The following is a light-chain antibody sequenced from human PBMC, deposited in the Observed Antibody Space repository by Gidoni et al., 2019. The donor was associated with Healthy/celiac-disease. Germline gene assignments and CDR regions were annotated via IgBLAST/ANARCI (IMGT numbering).Light chain of an antibody. J-gene: IGKJ1*01. CDR3: MQALQTPPWT. V-gene: IGKV2-28*01. CDR1: QSLLHSNGYNY. Sequence: IVMTQSPLLLPVTPGEPASISCRSSQSLLHSNGYNYLDWYLQKPGQSPQLLIYLGSNRASGVPDRFSGSGSGTDFTLKISRVEAEDVGVYYCMQALQTPPWTFGQGTKVEIK. CDR2: LGS.